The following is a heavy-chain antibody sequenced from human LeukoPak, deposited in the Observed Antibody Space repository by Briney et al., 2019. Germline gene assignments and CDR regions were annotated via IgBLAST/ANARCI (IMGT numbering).Heavy chain of an antibody. CDR1: GFTFSSYG. V-gene: IGHV3-30*18. CDR2: ISYDGSNK. J-gene: IGHJ4*02. D-gene: IGHD4-17*01. CDR3: AKDRDYGDYDY. Sequence: GRSLRLSCAASGFTFSSYGMHWVRQAPGKGLEWVAVISYDGSNKYYADSVKGRFTISRDNSKNTLYLQMNGLRAEDTAVYYCAKDRDYGDYDYWGQGTLVTVSS.